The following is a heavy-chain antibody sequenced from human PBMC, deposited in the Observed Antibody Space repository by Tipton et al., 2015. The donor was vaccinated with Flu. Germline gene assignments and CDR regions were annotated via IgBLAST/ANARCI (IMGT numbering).Heavy chain of an antibody. V-gene: IGHV4-61*09. CDR2: IYLSGTT. CDR3: ARGERYTHGLNTVYYYYYRDV. D-gene: IGHD5-18*01. Sequence: TLSLTCTFSGGSSSSDNYHWTWVRQPAGKGLEWIGHIYLSGTTAYNPSLKSRVTISRDTSKRQVSLQVRSVTAADAAVYFCARGERYTHGLNTVYYYYYRDVGGQGTTVTVSS. J-gene: IGHJ6*02. CDR1: GGSSSSDNYH.